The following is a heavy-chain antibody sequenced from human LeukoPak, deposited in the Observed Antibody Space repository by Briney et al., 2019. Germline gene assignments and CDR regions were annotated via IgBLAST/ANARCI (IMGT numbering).Heavy chain of an antibody. D-gene: IGHD3-10*01. V-gene: IGHV1-2*02. CDR2: INPNSGGT. J-gene: IGHJ3*02. CDR3: ARDRDMVRGVITYAFDI. Sequence: ASVKVSCKASGYTFTGHYMHWVRQAPGQGLEWMGWINPNSGGTNYAQKFQGRVTMTRDTSISTAYMELSRLRSDDTAVYYCARDRDMVRGVITYAFDIWGQGTMVTVSS. CDR1: GYTFTGHY.